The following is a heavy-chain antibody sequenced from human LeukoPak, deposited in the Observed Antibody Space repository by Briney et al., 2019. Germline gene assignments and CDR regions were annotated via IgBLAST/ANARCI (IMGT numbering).Heavy chain of an antibody. D-gene: IGHD3-10*01. CDR1: GFTFSRHW. V-gene: IGHV3-7*01. Sequence: PGGSLRLSCAVSGFTFSRHWMSWVRQAPGKGLEWLANIKQDGSEKYYVDSVEGRFTISRDNDKNSLYLQMNSLRAEDTAVYYCARSYYGSGTSYGMDVWGQGTTVTVSS. CDR3: ARSYYGSGTSYGMDV. J-gene: IGHJ6*02. CDR2: IKQDGSEK.